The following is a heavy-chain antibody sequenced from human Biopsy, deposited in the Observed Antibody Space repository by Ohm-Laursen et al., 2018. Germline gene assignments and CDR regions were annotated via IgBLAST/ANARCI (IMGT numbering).Heavy chain of an antibody. CDR1: GGSFSGYY. V-gene: IGHV4-34*01. D-gene: IGHD3-3*01. CDR2: INHRGSA. Sequence: DTLSLTCTVYGGSFSGYYWTWIRQPPGKGLEWIGEINHRGSASYNPSLKSRVTISKDTSKNQFSLQVNSVTAADTAVYYCARTPRDSFWSGSYKRGLWFDPWGQGTLVSVSS. CDR3: ARTPRDSFWSGSYKRGLWFDP. J-gene: IGHJ5*02.